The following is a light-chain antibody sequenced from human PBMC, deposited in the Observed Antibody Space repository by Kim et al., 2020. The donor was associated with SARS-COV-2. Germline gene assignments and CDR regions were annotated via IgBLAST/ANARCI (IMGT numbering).Light chain of an antibody. CDR1: KSNSRK. V-gene: IGKV3-15*01. Sequence: SPGERATFSGTSSKSNSRKLAWYQQKPGQAPTRLIHDASTRATGIPATSSVSGSGTDFTLTISSLQSEDFAIYYCQQYNNWPPMCTFGQGTKLEI. CDR3: QQYNNWPPMCT. J-gene: IGKJ2*02. CDR2: DAS.